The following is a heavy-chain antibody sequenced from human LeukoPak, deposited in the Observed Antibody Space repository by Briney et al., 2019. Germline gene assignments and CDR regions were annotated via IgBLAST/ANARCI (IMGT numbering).Heavy chain of an antibody. D-gene: IGHD6-19*01. CDR1: GGSISSYY. J-gene: IGHJ4*02. V-gene: IGHV4-34*01. Sequence: SETLSLTCTVSGGSISSYYWSWIRQPPGKGLEWIGEINHSGSTNYNPSLKSRVTISVDTSKNQFSLKLSSVTAADTAVYYCARARGIAVAGTGFDYWGQGTLVTVSS. CDR3: ARARGIAVAGTGFDY. CDR2: INHSGST.